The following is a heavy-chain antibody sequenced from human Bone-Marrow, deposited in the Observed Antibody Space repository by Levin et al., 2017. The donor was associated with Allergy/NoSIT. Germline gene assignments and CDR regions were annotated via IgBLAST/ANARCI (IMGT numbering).Heavy chain of an antibody. D-gene: IGHD3-10*02. CDR1: GYSFPNYW. V-gene: IGHV5-51*01. J-gene: IGHJ4*02. Sequence: GGSLRLSCEGSGYSFPNYWIGWVRQMPGKGLEWMGIIFPGDSDTRYSPSFQSQVTISADKSINTAYLQWNSLRASDTAIYYCVRQLWGRTWRNAVTTFGPGFWGQGTLVTVSS. CDR3: VRQLWGRTWRNAVTTFGPGF. CDR2: IFPGDSDT.